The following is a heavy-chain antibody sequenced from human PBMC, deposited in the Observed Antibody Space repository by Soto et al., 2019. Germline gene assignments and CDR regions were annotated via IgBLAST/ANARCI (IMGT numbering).Heavy chain of an antibody. CDR2: IKQDGSEK. V-gene: IGHV3-7*01. Sequence: GGSLRLSCAASGFTFSSYWMSWVRQAPGKGLEWVANIKQDGSEKYYVDSVKGRFTISRDNAKNSLYLQMNSLRAEDTAVYYCARGVRFLEWSDPDWYFDLWGRGTLVTVSS. CDR1: GFTFSSYW. D-gene: IGHD3-3*01. CDR3: ARGVRFLEWSDPDWYFDL. J-gene: IGHJ2*01.